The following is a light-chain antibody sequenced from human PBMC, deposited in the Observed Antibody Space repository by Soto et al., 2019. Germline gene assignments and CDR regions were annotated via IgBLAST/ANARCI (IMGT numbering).Light chain of an antibody. Sequence: EIVLTQSPGTLSLSPGEGATLSCRASQSVSSYLAWYQQKPGQAPRLLIYDASNRATGIPARFSGSGSGTDFTLTISSLEPEDFAVYYCQQRSNWPPGTFGGGTKVDIK. CDR1: QSVSSY. J-gene: IGKJ4*01. V-gene: IGKV3-11*01. CDR2: DAS. CDR3: QQRSNWPPGT.